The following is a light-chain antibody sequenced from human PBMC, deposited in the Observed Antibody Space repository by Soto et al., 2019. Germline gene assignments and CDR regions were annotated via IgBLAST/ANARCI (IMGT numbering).Light chain of an antibody. CDR2: GAS. CDR1: QSISSW. V-gene: IGKV1-5*01. Sequence: DIQMTQSPSTLSASVGDRVTITCRASQSISSWLAWYQQKPGKAPNLMIYGASSLDSGVPSRFSGSGSGTEFTLTISSLQPDDFATYYCQQYNTYPYTFGQGTKVDIK. J-gene: IGKJ2*01. CDR3: QQYNTYPYT.